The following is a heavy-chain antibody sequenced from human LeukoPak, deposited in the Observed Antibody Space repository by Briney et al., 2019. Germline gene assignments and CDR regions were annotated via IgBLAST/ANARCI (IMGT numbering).Heavy chain of an antibody. D-gene: IGHD3-9*01. CDR1: GFTFSNYA. CDR3: AKWGDYDILTGYYDPDY. J-gene: IGHJ4*02. V-gene: IGHV3-23*01. CDR2: IGGRDGGT. Sequence: GGSLRLSCVASGFTFSNYAMSWVRRAPGKGLQWVSAIGGRDGGTYYADSVKGRFTVSRDNSKNTLYLQMNTLRAEDTAVYYCAKWGDYDILTGYYDPDYWGQGTLVTVSS.